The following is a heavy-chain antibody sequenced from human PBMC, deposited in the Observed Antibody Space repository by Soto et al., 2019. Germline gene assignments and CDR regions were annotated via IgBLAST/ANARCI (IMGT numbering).Heavy chain of an antibody. CDR3: AIHVRSATTGRGDFDV. CDR2: TYHTGST. CDR1: GDSIANNNYL. Sequence: QLQLQESGPGLVKPSETLSLTCTVSGDSIANNNYLWGCIRQPPGKGLEWIGSTYHTGSTYFAPSLESRVTISVGKASNQVYLHLTSVTATATAVYYVAIHVRSATTGRGDFDVWGQGKMLNVSS. J-gene: IGHJ3*01. D-gene: IGHD4-17*01. V-gene: IGHV4-39*01.